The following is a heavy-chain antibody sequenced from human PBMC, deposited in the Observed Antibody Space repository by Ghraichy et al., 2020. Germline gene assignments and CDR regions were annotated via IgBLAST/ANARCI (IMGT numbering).Heavy chain of an antibody. CDR1: GYTFTAYN. V-gene: IGHV1-46*01. CDR3: AREAGLSVGVVDYLKY. CDR2: IDPHDGST. D-gene: IGHD2-15*01. Sequence: ASVKVSCLSSGYTFTAYNIHWVRQAPGLGLEWMGRIDPHDGSTFFAQKFQGRISMSTDTSTKAVHLELTSLKFDDTAMYFCAREAGLSVGVVDYLKYWGQGTRVTDSS. J-gene: IGHJ1*01.